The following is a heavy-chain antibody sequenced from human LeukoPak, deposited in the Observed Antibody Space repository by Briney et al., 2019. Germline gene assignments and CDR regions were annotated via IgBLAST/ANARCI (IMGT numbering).Heavy chain of an antibody. CDR2: LNPNSGGT. Sequence: ASVKVSCKTSGYSFTGYYIHWVRQAPGQGLEWMGWLNPNSGGTNYAQQFQGRVTMTRDTSISTAYMELSRLRSDDTAVYYCARDPHPFSIQGAEYFQHWGQGTLVTVSS. D-gene: IGHD3-3*02. J-gene: IGHJ1*01. V-gene: IGHV1-2*02. CDR3: ARDPHPFSIQGAEYFQH. CDR1: GYSFTGYY.